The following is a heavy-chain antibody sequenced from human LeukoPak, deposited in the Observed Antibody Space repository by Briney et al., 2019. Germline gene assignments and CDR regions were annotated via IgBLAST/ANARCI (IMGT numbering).Heavy chain of an antibody. CDR2: ISPSDGDT. V-gene: IGHV1-18*01. CDR1: GYTFAIYG. J-gene: IGHJ5*02. D-gene: IGHD2-21*02. Sequence: ASVKVSCKASGYTFAIYGISWVREAPGQGLEWMAWISPSDGDTNYAQNFEGRVTMTTETSTSTVYMELRSLRSDDTAIYYCARDYCTRGGDCYKEDLFDPWGQGTLVTVSS. CDR3: ARDYCTRGGDCYKEDLFDP.